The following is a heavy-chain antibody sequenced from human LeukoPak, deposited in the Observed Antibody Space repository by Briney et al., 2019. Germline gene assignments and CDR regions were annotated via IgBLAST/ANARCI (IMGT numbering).Heavy chain of an antibody. Sequence: GGSLRLSCAASGFTVSSNYMSWIRQAPGKGLEWVSYISSSSSYTNYADSVKGRFTISRDNAKNSLYLQMNSLRAEDTAVYYCARDEVDTAMSLWGQGTLVTVSS. D-gene: IGHD5-18*01. J-gene: IGHJ4*02. V-gene: IGHV3-11*06. CDR2: ISSSSSYT. CDR1: GFTVSSNY. CDR3: ARDEVDTAMSL.